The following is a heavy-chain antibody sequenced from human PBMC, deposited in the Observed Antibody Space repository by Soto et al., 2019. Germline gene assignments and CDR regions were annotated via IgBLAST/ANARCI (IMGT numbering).Heavy chain of an antibody. CDR3: VSDETTTLRDWYAP. D-gene: IGHD3-3*01. V-gene: IGHV4-31*03. CDR1: GGSISSGGYY. J-gene: IGHJ5*02. Sequence: SETVSLTCTVSGGSISSGGYYWSWIRQHPGKGLEWIGYIYYSGSTYYNPSLKSRVTISVDTSKNQFSLKLRSVTAADTAVYYCVSDETTTLRDWYAPSGHGISVTV. CDR2: IYYSGST.